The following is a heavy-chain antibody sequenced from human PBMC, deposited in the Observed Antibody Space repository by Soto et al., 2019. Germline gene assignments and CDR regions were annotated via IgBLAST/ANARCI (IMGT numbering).Heavy chain of an antibody. CDR1: GESFSDYF. CDR2: IDQTGRT. D-gene: IGHD3-10*01. CDR3: ARGVGSGRDYGMDV. V-gene: IGHV4-34*01. J-gene: IGHJ6*02. Sequence: QVQLQQWGAGLLQPSETLSLTCAVSGESFSDYFWSWIRQPPGKGLEWIGEIDQTGRTNYNPSLKSRVFMSVDTSKNQFSLNLSSVTAADTAMYYCARGVGSGRDYGMDVWGQGTTVTVS.